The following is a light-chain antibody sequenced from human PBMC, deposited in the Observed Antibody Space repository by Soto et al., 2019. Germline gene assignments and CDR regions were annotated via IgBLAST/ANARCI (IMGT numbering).Light chain of an antibody. J-gene: IGKJ4*01. CDR1: QDISSY. Sequence: IQLTQSPSSLSASVGDRVTITCRASQDISSYLAWYQQKPGKAPKLLIYLASTLHSGVPSSFSGSGSGTDFSLTISSLQPEDAATYYCQSLNRFPHGFGGGTKVDIK. CDR3: QSLNRFPHG. CDR2: LAS. V-gene: IGKV1-9*01.